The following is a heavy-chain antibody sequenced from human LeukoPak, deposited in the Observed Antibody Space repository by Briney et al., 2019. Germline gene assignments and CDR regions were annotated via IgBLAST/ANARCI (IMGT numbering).Heavy chain of an antibody. CDR3: ARRGRGGAFDI. D-gene: IGHD3-16*01. V-gene: IGHV3-74*01. CDR2: IYSDGSRT. J-gene: IGHJ3*02. Sequence: GGSLRLSCAASGFTFSSYWMHWVRQGPGKGLVWVSRIYSDGSRTTYADSLKGRFTLSGDNAKNTLYLQMNSLRAEDTAVYYCARRGRGGAFDIWGHGTMVTVSS. CDR1: GFTFSSYW.